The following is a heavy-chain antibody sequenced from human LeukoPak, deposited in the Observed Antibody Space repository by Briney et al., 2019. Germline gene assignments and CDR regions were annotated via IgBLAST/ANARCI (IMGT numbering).Heavy chain of an antibody. CDR3: AKTYYYDSSGYYGYDY. J-gene: IGHJ4*02. CDR1: GFTFSSYA. CDR2: ISGSGGST. D-gene: IGHD3-22*01. V-gene: IGHV3-23*01. Sequence: GGSLRLSWAASGFTFSSYAMSWVRQAPGKGLEWVSAISGSGGSTYYADSVKGRFTISRDNSKNTLYLQMNSLTAEDTAVYYCAKTYYYDSSGYYGYDYWGQGTLVTVSS.